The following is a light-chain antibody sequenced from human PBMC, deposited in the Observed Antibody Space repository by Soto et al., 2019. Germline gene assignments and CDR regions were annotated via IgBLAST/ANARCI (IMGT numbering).Light chain of an antibody. CDR1: QSVDSN. V-gene: IGKV3-11*01. CDR2: GAS. CDR3: QQRSNWPHSIT. J-gene: IGKJ5*01. Sequence: EIVMTHSPATLSVSPGERATLSFSSSQSVDSNLAWYQQKPGQAPRLLIFGASTRATGIPARFSGSGSETDFTLTISSLEPEDFAVYYCQQRSNWPHSITFGQGTRLEIK.